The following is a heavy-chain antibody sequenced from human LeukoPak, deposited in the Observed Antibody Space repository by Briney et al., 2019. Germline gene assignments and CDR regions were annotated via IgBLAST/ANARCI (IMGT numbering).Heavy chain of an antibody. V-gene: IGHV1-2*02. CDR1: GYTFTDYY. D-gene: IGHD3-16*01. CDR3: ARGMSRGQGTDDY. Sequence: GASVRVSCKASGYTFTDYYMHWVRQAPGQGLEWMGWINPNSGDTNYAQKFQGRVTMTRDTSITTAYMELSRLRSDDTAVYYCARGMSRGQGTDDYWGQGTLVTVSS. J-gene: IGHJ4*02. CDR2: INPNSGDT.